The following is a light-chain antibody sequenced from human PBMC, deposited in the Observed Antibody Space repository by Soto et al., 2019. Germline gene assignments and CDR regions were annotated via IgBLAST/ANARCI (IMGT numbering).Light chain of an antibody. Sequence: EIVLTQSPATLSLSPGERATLSCRASQSVSSYLAWYQQKPGQAPRLLIYDASNRATGIPARFSGSGSGTEFTLTISSLEPEDFALYYCQQRSNWPITFGQGTRLEIK. CDR3: QQRSNWPIT. CDR2: DAS. J-gene: IGKJ5*01. CDR1: QSVSSY. V-gene: IGKV3-11*01.